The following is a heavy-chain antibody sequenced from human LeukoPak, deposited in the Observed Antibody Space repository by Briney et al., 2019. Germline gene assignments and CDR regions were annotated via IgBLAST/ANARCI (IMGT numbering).Heavy chain of an antibody. Sequence: ASVKVSCKASGYTFTGFCIHWVRQAPGQGLEWMGWINPNSGGTNYAQKFQGRVTMTRDTSISTAYMELSRLRSDDTAVYYCARVKATIDYWGQGTLVTVSS. D-gene: IGHD5-24*01. CDR1: GYTFTGFC. CDR2: INPNSGGT. V-gene: IGHV1-2*02. CDR3: ARVKATIDY. J-gene: IGHJ4*02.